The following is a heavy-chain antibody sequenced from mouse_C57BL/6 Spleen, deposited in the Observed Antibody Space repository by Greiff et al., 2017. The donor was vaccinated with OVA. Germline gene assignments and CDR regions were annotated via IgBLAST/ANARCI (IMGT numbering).Heavy chain of an antibody. D-gene: IGHD4-1*02. J-gene: IGHJ4*01. V-gene: IGHV2-2*01. Sequence: QVQLQQSGPGLVQPSQSLSITCTVSGFSLTSYGVHWVRQSPGKGLEWLGVIWSGGSTDYNAAFISRLSISKDNSKSQVFFKMNSLQADDAAIYNCARKDSTGTGYAMDYWGQGTSVTVSS. CDR2: IWSGGST. CDR1: GFSLTSYG. CDR3: ARKDSTGTGYAMDY.